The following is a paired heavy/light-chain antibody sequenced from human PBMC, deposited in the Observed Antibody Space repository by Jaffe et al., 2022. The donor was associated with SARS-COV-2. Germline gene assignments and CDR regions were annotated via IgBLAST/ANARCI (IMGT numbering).Light chain of an antibody. CDR1: NIGSKS. CDR2: DDS. Sequence: SYVLTQAPSVSVAPGQTASITCGGNNIGSKSVHWYQQKPRQAPVLVVYDDSDRPSGIPERFSASNSGNMATLTITNVEAGDEADYSCQVWDGTGDSLVVFGGGTRLTVL. J-gene: IGLJ3*02. V-gene: IGLV3-21*02. CDR3: QVWDGTGDSLVV.
Heavy chain of an antibody. J-gene: IGHJ6*02. CDR2: INPSDSST. V-gene: IGHV1-46*01. Sequence: QVQLVQSGAEVKKPGASVKISCETSGYTFTSFYIHWVRQAPGHGLEWMGLINPSDSSTTSAQMFQDRVTMTKDTSTFTVYMELSRLRSEDTAVYYCARVPSAIAARPSLSYNYGLDVWGQGTPVAISS. D-gene: IGHD6-6*01. CDR1: GYTFTSFY. CDR3: ARVPSAIAARPSLSYNYGLDV.